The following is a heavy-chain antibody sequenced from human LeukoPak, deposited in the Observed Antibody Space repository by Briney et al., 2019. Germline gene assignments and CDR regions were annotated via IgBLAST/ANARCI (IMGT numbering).Heavy chain of an antibody. CDR2: FYYIGTT. CDR1: GGSISSSSFY. CDR3: ARASPTRGSFSLRLGELSLSF. Sequence: SETLSLTCTVSGGSISSSSFYWGWIRQPPGQGLEWIGRFYYIGTTYYNPSLRRRVTISGDTSKNQFSLKLSSVTAADTAVYYCARASPTRGSFSLRLGELSLSFWGQGTLVTVSS. V-gene: IGHV4-39*01. D-gene: IGHD3-16*02. J-gene: IGHJ4*02.